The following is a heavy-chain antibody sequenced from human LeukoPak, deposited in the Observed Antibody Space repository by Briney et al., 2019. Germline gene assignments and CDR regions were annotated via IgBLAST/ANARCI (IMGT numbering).Heavy chain of an antibody. J-gene: IGHJ4*02. Sequence: ASVKVSCKASGYTFTSYGISWVRQATGQGLEWMGCMNPNSGNTGYAQKFQGRVTMTRNTSINTAYMELNSLRSEDTAVYYCARANPLDYWGQGTLVTVSS. V-gene: IGHV1-8*01. CDR1: GYTFTSYG. CDR3: ARANPLDY. CDR2: MNPNSGNT.